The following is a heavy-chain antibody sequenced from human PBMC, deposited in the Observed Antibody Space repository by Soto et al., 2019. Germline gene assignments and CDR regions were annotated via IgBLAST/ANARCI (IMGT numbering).Heavy chain of an antibody. Sequence: ASVKVSCKASGYTFTSYGISWVRQAPGQGLEWMGWISAYNGNTNYAQKLQGRVTMTTDTSTSTAYMELRSLRFDDTAVYYCASSPYDFWSGYPDTYYFDYWGQGTLVTVSS. D-gene: IGHD3-3*01. J-gene: IGHJ4*02. V-gene: IGHV1-18*01. CDR1: GYTFTSYG. CDR2: ISAYNGNT. CDR3: ASSPYDFWSGYPDTYYFDY.